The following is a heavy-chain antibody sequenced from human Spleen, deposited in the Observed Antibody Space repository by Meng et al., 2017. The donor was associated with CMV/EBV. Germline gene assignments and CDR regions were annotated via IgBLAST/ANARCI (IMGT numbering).Heavy chain of an antibody. D-gene: IGHD5-18*01. CDR2: IIPILGIA. V-gene: IGHV1-69*02. CDR3: AVRVIQSYGYND. CDR1: GGTFSSYT. J-gene: IGHJ4*02. Sequence: SVKVSCKASGGTFSSYTISWVRQAPGQGPEWMGRIIPILGIANYAQKFQGRVTITADKSTSTAYMELSSRRSEDTAVYYCAVRVIQSYGYNDWGQGTLVTVSS.